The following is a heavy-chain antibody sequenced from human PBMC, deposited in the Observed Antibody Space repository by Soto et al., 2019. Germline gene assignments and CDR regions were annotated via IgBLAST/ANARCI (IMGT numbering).Heavy chain of an antibody. Sequence: SATXSLTCTFSGSSINIGCYYWNWVRLLPGLGLEWIGYIYFTGNTYYKPSLESRVTISIDTPQNQFSLELNSVSAADTDVYYCASGAEWGVLLAYWGPGALVTVSS. CDR1: GSSINIGCYY. CDR3: ASGAEWGVLLAY. CDR2: IYFTGNT. V-gene: IGHV4-31*03. D-gene: IGHD3-16*01. J-gene: IGHJ4*02.